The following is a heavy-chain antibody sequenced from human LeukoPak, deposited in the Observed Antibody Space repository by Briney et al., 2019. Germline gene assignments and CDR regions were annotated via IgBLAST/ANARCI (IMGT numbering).Heavy chain of an antibody. V-gene: IGHV3-9*01. Sequence: PGGSLRLSCAASGFTFDDYAMHWVRQAPGKGLEWVSGISWNSGSIGYADSVKGRLTISRDNAKNSLYLQMNSLRAEDTALYYCAKDRGPSSGYSLPDYWGQGTLVTVSS. J-gene: IGHJ4*02. CDR3: AKDRGPSSGYSLPDY. CDR2: ISWNSGSI. CDR1: GFTFDDYA. D-gene: IGHD3-22*01.